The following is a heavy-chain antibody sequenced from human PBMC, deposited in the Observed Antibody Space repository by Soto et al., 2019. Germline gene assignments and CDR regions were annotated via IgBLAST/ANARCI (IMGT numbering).Heavy chain of an antibody. Sequence: SETLSLTCTVSGGSISSYYWSWIRQPPGKGLEWIGYIYYSGSTNYNPSLKSRVTISVDTSKNQFSLKLSSVTAADTAVYYCARVVGVAAAGTVDYWGQGTLVTVSS. CDR1: GGSISSYY. V-gene: IGHV4-59*01. CDR2: IYYSGST. D-gene: IGHD6-13*01. CDR3: ARVVGVAAAGTVDY. J-gene: IGHJ4*02.